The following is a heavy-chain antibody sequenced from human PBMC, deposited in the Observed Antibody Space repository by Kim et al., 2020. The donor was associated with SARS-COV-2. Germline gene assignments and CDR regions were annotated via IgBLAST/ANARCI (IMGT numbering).Heavy chain of an antibody. D-gene: IGHD3-10*01. J-gene: IGHJ4*02. CDR2: IYSGDSRT. Sequence: GGSLRLSCVASGFTFSNYAMSWIRQAPGKGLEWVSVIYSGDSRTYYADSVKGRFTISRENSKNTLYLQMNSLRAEDTAVYYCAKHYYASGSNIPCYFDSWGQGTLVTVSS. CDR3: AKHYYASGSNIPCYFDS. V-gene: IGHV3-23*03. CDR1: GFTFSNYA.